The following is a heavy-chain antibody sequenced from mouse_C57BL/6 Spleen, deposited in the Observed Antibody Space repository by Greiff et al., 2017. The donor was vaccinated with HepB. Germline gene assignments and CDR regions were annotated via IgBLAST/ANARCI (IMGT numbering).Heavy chain of an antibody. CDR2: ISDGGSYT. Sequence: EVQRVESGGGLVKPGGSLKLSCAASGFTFSSYAMSWVRQTPEKRLEWVATISDGGSYTYYPDNVKGRFTISRDNAKNNLYLQMSHLKSEDTAMYYCARSLYYGSSSGFAYWGQGTLVTVSA. CDR1: GFTFSSYA. J-gene: IGHJ3*01. V-gene: IGHV5-4*01. D-gene: IGHD1-1*01. CDR3: ARSLYYGSSSGFAY.